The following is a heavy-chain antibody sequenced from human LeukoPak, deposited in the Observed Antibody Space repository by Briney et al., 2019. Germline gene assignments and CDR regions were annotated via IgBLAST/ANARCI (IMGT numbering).Heavy chain of an antibody. CDR3: ARAASSSWYDYWFDP. V-gene: IGHV1-18*01. CDR1: GYTFTSYG. J-gene: IGHJ5*02. Sequence: ASVKVSCKASGYTFTSYGISWVRQAPGQGLEWMGWISAYNGNTNYAQKLQGRVTMTTDTSTSTAYMELSSLRSEDTAVYYCARAASSSWYDYWFDPWGQGTLVTVSS. CDR2: ISAYNGNT. D-gene: IGHD6-13*01.